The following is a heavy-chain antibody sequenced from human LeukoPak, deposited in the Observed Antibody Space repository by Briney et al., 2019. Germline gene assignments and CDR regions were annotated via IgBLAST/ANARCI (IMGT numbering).Heavy chain of an antibody. CDR2: IIPIFGTA. V-gene: IGHV1-69*05. Sequence: SVKVSCKASGGTFSSYAISWVRQAPGQGLEWMGRIIPIFGTANYAQKFQGRVTITTDESTSTAYMELSSLGSEDTAVYYCAREYYYDSSGYALNSFDYWGQGTLVTVSS. J-gene: IGHJ4*02. D-gene: IGHD3-22*01. CDR1: GGTFSSYA. CDR3: AREYYYDSSGYALNSFDY.